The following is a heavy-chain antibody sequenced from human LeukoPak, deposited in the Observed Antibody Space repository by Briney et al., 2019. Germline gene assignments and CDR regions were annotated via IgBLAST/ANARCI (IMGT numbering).Heavy chain of an antibody. CDR3: ARVGYYDSSGYLDY. D-gene: IGHD3-22*01. Sequence: ASVKVSCKASGGTFSSYAISWVRQAPGQGLEWMGGIIPIFGTANYAQKFQGRVTMTRDTSISTAYMELSRLRSDDTAVYYCARVGYYDSSGYLDYWGQGTLVTVSS. CDR2: IIPIFGTA. V-gene: IGHV1-69*05. J-gene: IGHJ4*02. CDR1: GGTFSSYA.